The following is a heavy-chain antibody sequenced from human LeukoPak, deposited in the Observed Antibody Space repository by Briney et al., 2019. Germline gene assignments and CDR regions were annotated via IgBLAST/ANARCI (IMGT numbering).Heavy chain of an antibody. CDR2: INHSGYT. D-gene: IGHD2-21*02. CDR1: GVSFDDYY. J-gene: IGHJ4*02. Sequence: SETLPLTCAVSGVSFDDYYWSWVRQSPGKGLEWIGEINHSGYTNDSPSLKSRVTLSIDTSRKQFSLNLRSVTVADTGIYYCTRMTARHDYWGQGTLVTVSS. V-gene: IGHV4-34*01. CDR3: TRMTARHDY.